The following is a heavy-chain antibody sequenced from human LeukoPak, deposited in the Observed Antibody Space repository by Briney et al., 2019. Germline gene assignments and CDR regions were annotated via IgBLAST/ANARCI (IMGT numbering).Heavy chain of an antibody. Sequence: GSSVKVSCKASGGTFSSYAMSWVRQAPGQGLVWMGGIIPIFGTANYAQKFQGRVTITADESTSTAYMELSSLRSEDTAVYYATLYYYGSGSYLPYYYGMDVWGQGTTVTVSS. CDR1: GGTFSSYA. J-gene: IGHJ6*02. CDR2: IIPIFGTA. CDR3: TLYYYGSGSYLPYYYGMDV. V-gene: IGHV1-69*01. D-gene: IGHD3-10*01.